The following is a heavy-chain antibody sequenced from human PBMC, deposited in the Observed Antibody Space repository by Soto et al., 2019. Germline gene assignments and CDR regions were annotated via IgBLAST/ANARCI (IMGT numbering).Heavy chain of an antibody. Sequence: GGSLRLSCAASGFTFSSYAMHWVRRAPGTGLEWVAVISYDGSNKYYADSVKGRFTISRDNSKNTLYLQMTSLRAEDTAVYYCARGYYDSSGYHLPDYWGQGTLVTVSS. D-gene: IGHD3-22*01. V-gene: IGHV3-30-3*01. CDR3: ARGYYDSSGYHLPDY. J-gene: IGHJ4*02. CDR2: ISYDGSNK. CDR1: GFTFSSYA.